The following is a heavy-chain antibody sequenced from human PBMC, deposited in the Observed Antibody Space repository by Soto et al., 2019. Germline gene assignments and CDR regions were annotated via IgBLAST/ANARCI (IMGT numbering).Heavy chain of an antibody. Sequence: PGGSLRLSCAASGFTFSSYGMHWVRQAPGKGLEWVAVISYDGSNKYYADSVKGRFTISRDNSKNTLYLQMNSLRAEDTAVYYCAKDRFVGQPDDAFDIWGQGTMVTVSS. V-gene: IGHV3-30*18. D-gene: IGHD3-10*01. CDR3: AKDRFVGQPDDAFDI. J-gene: IGHJ3*02. CDR1: GFTFSSYG. CDR2: ISYDGSNK.